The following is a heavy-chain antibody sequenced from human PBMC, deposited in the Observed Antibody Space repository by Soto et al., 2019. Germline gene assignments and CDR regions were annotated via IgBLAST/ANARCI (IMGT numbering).Heavy chain of an antibody. D-gene: IGHD4-17*01. Sequence: GSLRLSCTASGFTFGDYAMSWFRQAPGKGLEWIGSIYYSGSTYYNPSLKSRVTISVDTSKNQFSLKLSSVTAADTAVYYCGRHGDYGDYYYFDLWTQGRLGTVS. J-gene: IGHJ4*02. CDR3: GRHGDYGDYYYFDL. CDR1: GFTFGDYA. CDR2: IYYSGST. V-gene: IGHV4-39*01.